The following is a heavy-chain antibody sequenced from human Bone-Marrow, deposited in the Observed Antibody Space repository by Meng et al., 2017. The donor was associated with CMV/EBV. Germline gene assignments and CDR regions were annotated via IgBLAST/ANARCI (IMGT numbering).Heavy chain of an antibody. V-gene: IGHV1-2*02. J-gene: IGHJ4*02. CDR1: GYTFTGYY. D-gene: IGHD6-19*01. CDR2: INPNSGCT. CDR3: ARVRDSSGWYHLDY. Sequence: ASVKVSCKASGYTFTGYYMHWVRQAPGQGLEWMGWINPNSGCTNYAQKFQGRVTMTRDTSISTAYMELSRLRSDDTAGYYCARVRDSSGWYHLDYWGQGTLVTVSS.